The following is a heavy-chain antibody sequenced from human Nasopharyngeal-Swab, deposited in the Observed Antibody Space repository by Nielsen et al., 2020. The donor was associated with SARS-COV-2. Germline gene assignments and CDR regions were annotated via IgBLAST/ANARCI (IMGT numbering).Heavy chain of an antibody. D-gene: IGHD2-2*01. CDR1: GYTFHNYY. V-gene: IGHV1-46*02. CDR2: INPGSGGT. CDR3: ARRGRCSGSSCDMDV. J-gene: IGHJ6*02. Sequence: ASVTVSCKASGYTFHNYYIHWVRQAPAQGLEWMGMINPGSGGTTYAQKFQGRVTMTRHTSTSTVFMDLSSLRSEDTAVYYCARRGRCSGSSCDMDVWGQGTTVTVSS.